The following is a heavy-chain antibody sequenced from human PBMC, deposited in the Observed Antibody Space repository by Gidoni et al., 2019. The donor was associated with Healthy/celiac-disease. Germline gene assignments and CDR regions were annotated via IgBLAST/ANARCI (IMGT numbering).Heavy chain of an antibody. CDR3: ASNPYYYDSSGYYEGTY. D-gene: IGHD3-22*01. J-gene: IGHJ4*02. V-gene: IGHV3-21*01. Sequence: EVQLVESGGGLVKPGGSLRLSCAASGFTFSRYSMNGVRQAPGKGLEWVSSMSSSSSYIYYADSVKGRFTISRDNAKNSLYLQMNSLRAEDTAVYYCASNPYYYDSSGYYEGTYWGQGTLVTVSS. CDR1: GFTFSRYS. CDR2: MSSSSSYI.